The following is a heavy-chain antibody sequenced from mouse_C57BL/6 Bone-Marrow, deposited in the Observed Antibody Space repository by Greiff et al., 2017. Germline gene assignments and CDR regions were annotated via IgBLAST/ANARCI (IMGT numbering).Heavy chain of an antibody. V-gene: IGHV1-69*01. CDR3: ARGTTVDAY. Sequence: QVQLQQPGAELVMPGASVKLSCKASGYTFTSYWMHWVKQRPGQGLEWIGEIDPSDSSTNYNQKFKGKSTLTVDKSSSTAYMQLSSLTSEDSAVYYCARGTTVDAYWGQGTLVTVSA. D-gene: IGHD1-1*01. CDR1: GYTFTSYW. J-gene: IGHJ3*01. CDR2: IDPSDSST.